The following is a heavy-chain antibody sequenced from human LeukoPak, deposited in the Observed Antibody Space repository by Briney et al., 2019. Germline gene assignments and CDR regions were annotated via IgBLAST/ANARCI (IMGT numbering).Heavy chain of an antibody. J-gene: IGHJ5*02. CDR1: GGSISSSSYY. V-gene: IGHV4-39*07. CDR2: IYYSGST. D-gene: IGHD3-10*01. CDR3: ARGRITMVRGVSTLRFDP. Sequence: SETLSLTCTVSGGSISSSSYYWGWIRQPPGKGLEWIGSIYYSGSTYYNPSLKSRVTISADTSKNQFSLKLSSVTAADTAVYYCARGRITMVRGVSTLRFDPWGQGTLVTVSS.